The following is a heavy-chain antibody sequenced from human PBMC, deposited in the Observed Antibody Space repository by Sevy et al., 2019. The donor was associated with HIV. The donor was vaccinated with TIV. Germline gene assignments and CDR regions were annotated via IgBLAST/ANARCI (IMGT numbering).Heavy chain of an antibody. V-gene: IGHV3-23*01. CDR3: AKDRVSGAYYTGDFVY. Sequence: GGSLRLSCAASGFTFSTYAMTWVRQAPGRGLEWVSVISFSGGSTYYADSVKGRFTISKDNSKNTLYLQMNSLRAEDTAVYYCAKDRVSGAYYTGDFVYWGQGTLVTVSS. D-gene: IGHD3-3*01. CDR1: GFTFSTYA. CDR2: ISFSGGST. J-gene: IGHJ4*02.